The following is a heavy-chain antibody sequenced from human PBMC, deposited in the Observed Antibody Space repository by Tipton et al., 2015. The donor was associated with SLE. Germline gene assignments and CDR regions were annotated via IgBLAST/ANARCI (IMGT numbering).Heavy chain of an antibody. D-gene: IGHD2-2*03. CDR2: IYTSGST. V-gene: IGHV4-59*08. CDR3: ARHIQSRYYFDY. CDR1: GGSISSYY. J-gene: IGHJ4*02. Sequence: TLSLTCTVSGGSISSYYWSWIRQPPGKGLEWIGRIYTSGSTNYNPSLKSRVTISVDTSKNQFSLKLSSVTAADTAVYYCARHIQSRYYFDYWGQGTLVTVSS.